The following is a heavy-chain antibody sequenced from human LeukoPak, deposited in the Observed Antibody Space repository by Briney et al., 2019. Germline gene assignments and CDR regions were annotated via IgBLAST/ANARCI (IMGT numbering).Heavy chain of an antibody. CDR3: ARDSSLWWRDYYYYMDV. CDR2: ISSSSSTI. Sequence: GGSLRLSCAASGFTFSSYSMNWVRQAPGKGLEWVSYISSSSSTIYYADSVKGRFTISRDNAKNSLYLQMNSLRAEDTAVYYCARDSSLWWRDYYYYMDVWGKGTTVTVSS. J-gene: IGHJ6*03. V-gene: IGHV3-48*04. CDR1: GFTFSSYS. D-gene: IGHD4/OR15-4a*01.